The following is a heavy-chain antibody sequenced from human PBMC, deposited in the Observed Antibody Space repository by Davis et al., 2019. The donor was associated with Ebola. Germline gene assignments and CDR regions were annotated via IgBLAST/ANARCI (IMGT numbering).Heavy chain of an antibody. Sequence: ASVQVSSKASSYTFTNYYMNCVRQAPGQGLEWMGLINPNAGRTIYAQKFQGRVTVTRDKSTTTVYMDLSSLRSEDTALYYCTTPGGQDSGYDVFDIWGQGTMVTVSS. CDR2: INPNAGRT. J-gene: IGHJ3*02. CDR3: TTPGGQDSGYDVFDI. V-gene: IGHV1-46*03. CDR1: SYTFTNYY. D-gene: IGHD5-12*01.